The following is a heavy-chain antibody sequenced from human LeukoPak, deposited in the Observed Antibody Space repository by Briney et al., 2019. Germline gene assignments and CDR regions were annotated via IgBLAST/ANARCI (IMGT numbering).Heavy chain of an antibody. CDR2: IYYSGST. CDR3: ARHRQQLVYSQAPLVSPRDAFDI. V-gene: IGHV4-39*01. CDR1: GGSISSSSYS. J-gene: IGHJ3*02. D-gene: IGHD6-13*01. Sequence: PSETLSLTCTVSGGSISSSSYSWGWIRQPPGKGLEWIGSIYYSGSTYYNPSLKSRVTISADTSKNQFSLKLSSVTAADTAVYYCARHRQQLVYSQAPLVSPRDAFDIWGQGTMVTVSS.